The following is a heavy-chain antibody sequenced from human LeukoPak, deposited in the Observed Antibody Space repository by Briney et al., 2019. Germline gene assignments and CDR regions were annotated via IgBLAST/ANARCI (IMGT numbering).Heavy chain of an antibody. CDR2: IYYSGST. V-gene: IGHV4-39*07. CDR3: ARLIMITFGGDSEDWFDP. Sequence: SETLSLTCTVSGGSISSSSYYWGWIRQPPGKGLEWIGSIYYSGSTYYNPSLKSRVTISVDTSKNQFSLKLSSVTAADTAVYYCARLIMITFGGDSEDWFDPWGQGTLVTVSS. D-gene: IGHD3-16*01. CDR1: GGSISSSSYY. J-gene: IGHJ5*02.